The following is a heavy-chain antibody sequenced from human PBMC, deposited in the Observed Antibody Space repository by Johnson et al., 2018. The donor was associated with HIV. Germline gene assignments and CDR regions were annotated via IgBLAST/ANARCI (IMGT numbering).Heavy chain of an antibody. V-gene: IGHV3-30*04. D-gene: IGHD3/OR15-3a*01. CDR1: GFTFRSYA. CDR3: ARDWDWGGAFDI. CDR2: ISYDGSNK. J-gene: IGHJ3*02. Sequence: VQLMESGGGVVQPGRSLRLSCAASGFTFRSYAMHWVRQAPGQGLEWVAVISYDGSNKYYAGSVKGQFTISRDNSKNTLYLQMNGLRPVDTAVYYCARDWDWGGAFDIWGQGTMVTVSS.